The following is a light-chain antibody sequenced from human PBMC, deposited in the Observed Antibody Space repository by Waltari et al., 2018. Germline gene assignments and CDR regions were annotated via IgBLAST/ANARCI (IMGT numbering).Light chain of an antibody. CDR2: DVT. J-gene: IGLJ2*01. V-gene: IGLV2-11*01. CDR1: SSAVGHYNY. CDR3: CSYAGRYTFDVV. Sequence: QSALTQPRSVSGSPGQSVTISCTGTSSAVGHYNYVSWYQQHPDKAPKLMIYDVTKRPSGVPDRFSGSKSGNTASLTISGLQAEDEADYYCCSYAGRYTFDVVFGGGTKLTVL.